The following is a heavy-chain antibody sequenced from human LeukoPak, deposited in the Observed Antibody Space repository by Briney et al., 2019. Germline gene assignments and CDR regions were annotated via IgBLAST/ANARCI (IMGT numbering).Heavy chain of an antibody. Sequence: GGSLRLSCAASGFTFSAYAIYWVRQAPGKGLEWVAVISYDGSNKWYADSVKGRFTISRDNSKNTVYLQMNSLRAEDTALYHCARSSILGSTWAPLDYWGQGSLVTVSS. CDR2: ISYDGSNK. CDR3: ARSSILGSTWAPLDY. CDR1: GFTFSAYA. J-gene: IGHJ4*02. V-gene: IGHV3-30-3*01. D-gene: IGHD1-26*01.